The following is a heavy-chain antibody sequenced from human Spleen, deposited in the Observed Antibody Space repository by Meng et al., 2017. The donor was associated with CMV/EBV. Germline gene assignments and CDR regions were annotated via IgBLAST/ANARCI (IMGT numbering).Heavy chain of an antibody. CDR3: ARGPWNYDYNYFDP. CDR2: INPITGDT. D-gene: IGHD1-7*01. J-gene: IGHJ5*02. CDR1: GSTLTVYY. Sequence: NASGSTLTVYYMHWVRQTPGQRFEWMGWINPITGDTNYAQKFQDRVTMTRDTSINTAYMDLSRLTSDDTAVYYCARGPWNYDYNYFDPWGQGTLVTVSS. V-gene: IGHV1-2*02.